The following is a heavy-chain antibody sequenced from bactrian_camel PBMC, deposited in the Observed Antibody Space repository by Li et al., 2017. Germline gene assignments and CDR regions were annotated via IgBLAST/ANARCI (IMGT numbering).Heavy chain of an antibody. D-gene: IGHD2*01. CDR2: IYEDGTST. Sequence: HVQLVESGGGLVQPGESLRLSCVASGFPFTKYYLSWVRQAPGKGLEWVTTIYEDGTSTYYADSVKGRFTTTRDNAKKTLYLQMNNLKPEDTAMYYCAAEDRIRQCRTCSGDSCRYAYRAWGQGTQVTVS. CDR1: GFPFTKYY. CDR3: AAEDRIRQCRTCSGDSCRYAYRA. J-gene: IGHJ6*01. V-gene: IGHV3-2*01.